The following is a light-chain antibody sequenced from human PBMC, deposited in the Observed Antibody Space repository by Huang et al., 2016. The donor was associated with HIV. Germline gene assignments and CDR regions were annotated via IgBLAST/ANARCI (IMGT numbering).Light chain of an antibody. CDR2: DSA. CDR1: QNIKTF. V-gene: IGKV1-5*01. Sequence: DIQMTQSPSTLSASVGDRVTITCRASQNIKTFLAWYQQKPGKAPQLLVYDSASLESGVPSTFSGSGSGTEFTLTISNLQPDNVATYYCQQYDSYPRTFGQGTKVEIK. J-gene: IGKJ1*01. CDR3: QQYDSYPRT.